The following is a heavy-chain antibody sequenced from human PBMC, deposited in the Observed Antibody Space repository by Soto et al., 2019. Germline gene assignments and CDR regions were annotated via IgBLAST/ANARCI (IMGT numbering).Heavy chain of an antibody. CDR2: ISAYNGNT. Sequence: GASVKVSCKASGYTFTSYGISWVRQAPGQGLEWMGWISAYNGNTNYAQKLQGRVTMTTDTSTSTAYMELRSLRSDDTAVYYCARDLGYSGYDWDLPYWGQGTMVTVSS. J-gene: IGHJ4*02. CDR1: GYTFTSYG. CDR3: ARDLGYSGYDWDLPY. D-gene: IGHD5-12*01. V-gene: IGHV1-18*01.